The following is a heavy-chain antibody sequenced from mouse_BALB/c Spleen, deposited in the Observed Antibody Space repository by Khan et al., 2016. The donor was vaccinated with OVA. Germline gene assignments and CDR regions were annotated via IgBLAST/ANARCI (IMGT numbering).Heavy chain of an antibody. CDR3: ARHGTTSWFAY. V-gene: IGHV1S135*01. CDR2: IDPFNGSV. D-gene: IGHD1-1*01. Sequence: IQLVQSGPELMKPGASVKISCKASGYSFSTYYIHWVTLTHGKTLEWIGYIDPFNGSVTYNQKFKGKATLTIDKSSSTAYMHLTSLTSEDSAVXYCARHGTTSWFAYWGQGTLVTVSA. CDR1: GYSFSTYY. J-gene: IGHJ3*01.